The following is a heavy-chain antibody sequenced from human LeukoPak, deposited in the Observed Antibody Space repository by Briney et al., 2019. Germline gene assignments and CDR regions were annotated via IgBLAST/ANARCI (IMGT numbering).Heavy chain of an antibody. V-gene: IGHV3-23*01. CDR1: GFTFSSYA. CDR2: ISGSAGTT. Sequence: PGGSLRLSCAASGFTFSSYAINWVRQAPGKGLEWVSGISGSAGTTYYADSVKGRFTISRDNSKNTLYLQMNSLRAEDTAVYYCAKQNVIVGAGLFDYWGQGTLVTVSS. J-gene: IGHJ4*02. CDR3: AKQNVIVGAGLFDY. D-gene: IGHD1-26*01.